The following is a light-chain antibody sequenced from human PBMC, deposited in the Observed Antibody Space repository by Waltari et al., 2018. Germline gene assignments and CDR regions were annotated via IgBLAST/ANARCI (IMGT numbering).Light chain of an antibody. Sequence: DIQMTQSPCTLSASVGDRVNITCRASQSISGWLAWYQQKPGKAPKHLIYKASSLESGVPSRFSGSGSGTEFTLTISSLQPDDFATYYCQQYNSAWTFGQGTKVEIK. V-gene: IGKV1-5*03. CDR1: QSISGW. J-gene: IGKJ1*01. CDR3: QQYNSAWT. CDR2: KAS.